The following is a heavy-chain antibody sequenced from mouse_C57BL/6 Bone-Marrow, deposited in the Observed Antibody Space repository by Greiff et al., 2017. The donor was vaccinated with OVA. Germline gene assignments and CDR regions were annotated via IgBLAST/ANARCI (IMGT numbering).Heavy chain of an antibody. CDR3: ARSHYYGSRDYFDG. D-gene: IGHD1-1*01. Sequence: EVQLQQSGPELVKPGASVKISCKASGYTFTDYYMNWVKQSHGKSLEWIGDINPNNGGTSYNQKFKGKATLTVDKSSSTAYMELRSLTSEDSAVYYCARSHYYGSRDYFDGWGKGTTLTVSS. V-gene: IGHV1-26*01. J-gene: IGHJ2*01. CDR1: GYTFTDYY. CDR2: INPNNGGT.